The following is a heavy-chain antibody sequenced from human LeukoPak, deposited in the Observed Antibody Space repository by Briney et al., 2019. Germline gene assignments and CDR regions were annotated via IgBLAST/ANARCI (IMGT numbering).Heavy chain of an antibody. CDR1: GSTFPSHA. Sequence: RASVKVSCKASGSTFPSHAITWLRQAPRLGPEWMGWISTSNGDKDYVQNLQGRITLTIDTSTTTAYMELRSLRSDDTAIYYCATRGITAARLDYWGQGTLVTVSS. V-gene: IGHV1-18*04. CDR2: ISTSNGDK. CDR3: ATRGITAARLDY. D-gene: IGHD2-2*01. J-gene: IGHJ4*02.